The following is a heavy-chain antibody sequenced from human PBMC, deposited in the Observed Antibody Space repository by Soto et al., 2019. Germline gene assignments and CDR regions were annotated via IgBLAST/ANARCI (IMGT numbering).Heavy chain of an antibody. CDR1: GYSFTSYW. Sequence: PGESLKISCKGSGYSFTSYWIGWVRQMPGKGLEWMGIIYSGDSDTRYSPSFQGQVTISADKSISTAYLQWSSLKASDTAMYYCARHRRGIAAAGNPSHWFDPWGQGTLVTVSS. J-gene: IGHJ5*02. V-gene: IGHV5-51*01. CDR2: IYSGDSDT. D-gene: IGHD6-13*01. CDR3: ARHRRGIAAAGNPSHWFDP.